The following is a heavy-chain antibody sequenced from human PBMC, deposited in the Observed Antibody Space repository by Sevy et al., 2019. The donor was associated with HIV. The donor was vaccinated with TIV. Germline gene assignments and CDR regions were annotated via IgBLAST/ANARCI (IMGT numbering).Heavy chain of an antibody. J-gene: IGHJ5*02. D-gene: IGHD2-2*01. CDR3: ASVAVSVVVPAAMRVSGGWFDP. CDR2: ISYDGSNK. V-gene: IGHV3-30-3*01. CDR1: GFTFSSYA. Sequence: GGSLRLSCAASGFTFSSYAMHWVRQAPGKGLEWVAVISYDGSNKYYADSVKGRFTMSRDNSKNTLYLQMNSLRAEDTAVYYCASVAVSVVVPAAMRVSGGWFDPWGQGTLVTVSS.